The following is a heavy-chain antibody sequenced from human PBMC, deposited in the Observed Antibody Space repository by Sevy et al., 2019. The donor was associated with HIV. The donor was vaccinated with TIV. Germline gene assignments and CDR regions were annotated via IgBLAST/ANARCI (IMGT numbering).Heavy chain of an antibody. CDR2: ISYDGSNK. CDR1: GFTFTSFS. J-gene: IGHJ1*01. D-gene: IGHD1-1*01. V-gene: IGHV3-30-3*01. CDR3: ALERLSSNVAEYFQN. Sequence: GGSLRLSCAASGFTFTSFSMHWVRQAPGKGLEWVATISYDGSNKYYADSVKGRFTISRDNSKNYLYLQMNSLRAEDTAAYCCALERLSSNVAEYFQNWGQGTPVTVSS.